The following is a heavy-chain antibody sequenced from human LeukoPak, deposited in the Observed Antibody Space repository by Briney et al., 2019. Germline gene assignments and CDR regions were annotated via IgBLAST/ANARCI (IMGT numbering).Heavy chain of an antibody. D-gene: IGHD6-19*01. CDR3: ARTIKGAVAPPLGMDV. Sequence: DSVKGRFTISRDNSKNTLYLQRNSLRAEDTAVYYCARTIKGAVAPPLGMDVWGQGTTVTVS. V-gene: IGHV3-66*01. J-gene: IGHJ6*02.